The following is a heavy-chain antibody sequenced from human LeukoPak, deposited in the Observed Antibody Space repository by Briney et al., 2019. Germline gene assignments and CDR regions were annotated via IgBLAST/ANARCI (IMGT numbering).Heavy chain of an antibody. D-gene: IGHD3-10*01. J-gene: IGHJ3*02. V-gene: IGHV4-39*01. Sequence: RTSETLSLTCTVSGGSISSSSYYWGWIRQPPGKGLEWIGSIYYSGSTYYNPSLKSRVTISVDTSKNQFSLKLSSVTAADTAVYYCATLPAPSRLLWFGENAFDIWGQGTMVTVSS. CDR1: GGSISSSSYY. CDR2: IYYSGST. CDR3: ATLPAPSRLLWFGENAFDI.